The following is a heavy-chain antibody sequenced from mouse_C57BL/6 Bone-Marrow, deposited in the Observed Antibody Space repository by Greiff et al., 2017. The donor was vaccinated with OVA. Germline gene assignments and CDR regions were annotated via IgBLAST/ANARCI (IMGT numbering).Heavy chain of an antibody. CDR2: IHPNSCST. D-gene: IGHD2-5*01. CDR1: FYTFTLYW. J-gene: IGHJ1*03. CDR3: ARGGFYYSNYVGWYFDV. Sequence: HLHPPFSYLLNPFSSFNFSFNTSFYTFTLYWMHCVNHIPGQGLEWIGMIHPNSCSTNYNDKFKSKATLTVDKSSSTAYMQLSSLTSEDSAVYYCARGGFYYSNYVGWYFDVWGTGTTVTVSS. V-gene: IGHV1-64*01.